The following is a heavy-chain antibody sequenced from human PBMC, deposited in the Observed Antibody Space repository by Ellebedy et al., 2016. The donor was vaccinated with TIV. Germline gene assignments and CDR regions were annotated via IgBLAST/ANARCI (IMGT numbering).Heavy chain of an antibody. V-gene: IGHV5-10-1*01. CDR2: IDPSDSYT. CDR1: GYSFTSYW. Sequence: GESLKISCKGSGYSFTSYWISWVRQMPGKGLEWMGRIDPSDSYTNYSPSFQGHVTISAHKSISTAYLQWSSLKASYTAMYYCARQVSFGDGMDVWGQGTTVTVSS. J-gene: IGHJ6*02. D-gene: IGHD3-16*01. CDR3: ARQVSFGDGMDV.